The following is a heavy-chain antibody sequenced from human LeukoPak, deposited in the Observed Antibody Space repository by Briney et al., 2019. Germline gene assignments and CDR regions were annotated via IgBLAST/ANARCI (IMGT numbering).Heavy chain of an antibody. D-gene: IGHD3-9*01. Sequence: GGSLRLSCAASGFALTRHAMSWVRQTPGKGLEWVSDIRSDSFTATYADSVKGRFTISRDNSKKTLYLQMNSLRVEDTAVYYCAKDLVLPGYQPFDSWGQGTLVTVSS. CDR1: GFALTRHA. CDR2: IRSDSFTA. V-gene: IGHV3-23*01. CDR3: AKDLVLPGYQPFDS. J-gene: IGHJ4*02.